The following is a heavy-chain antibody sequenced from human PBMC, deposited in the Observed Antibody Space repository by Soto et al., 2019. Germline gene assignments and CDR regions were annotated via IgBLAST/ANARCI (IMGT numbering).Heavy chain of an antibody. Sequence: GGSLRLSCAASGFTFSSYAMSWVRRAPGKGLEWVSAISGSGGSTYYADSVKGRFTISRDNSKNTLYLQMNSLRAEDTAVYYCAKGSKAVAGKGPHHFDYWGQGTLVTV. CDR1: GFTFSSYA. CDR3: AKGSKAVAGKGPHHFDY. CDR2: ISGSGGST. V-gene: IGHV3-23*01. D-gene: IGHD6-19*01. J-gene: IGHJ4*02.